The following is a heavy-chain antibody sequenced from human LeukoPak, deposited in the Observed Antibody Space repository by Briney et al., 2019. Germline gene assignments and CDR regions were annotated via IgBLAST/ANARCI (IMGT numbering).Heavy chain of an antibody. Sequence: PSETLSLTCTISGGSISSGDYYWTWIRQPPGKGLEWIGHVFYTGSTNYKPSLKSRVTISVDRSKNQFSLKLTSVTAADTAVYYCARAGAWQIDPWGQGTLVTVSS. D-gene: IGHD3-10*01. CDR2: VFYTGST. J-gene: IGHJ5*02. CDR3: ARAGAWQIDP. CDR1: GGSISSGDYY. V-gene: IGHV4-61*08.